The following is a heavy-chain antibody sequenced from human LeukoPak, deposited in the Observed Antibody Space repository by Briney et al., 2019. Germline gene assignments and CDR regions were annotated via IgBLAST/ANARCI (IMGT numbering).Heavy chain of an antibody. CDR3: VKVGGSGYYPDI. J-gene: IGHJ3*02. CDR2: IKSKTDGGTT. Sequence: GGSLRLSCAASGFTFSNAWMSWVRQAPGKGLEWVGRIKSKTDGGTTDYAAPVKGRFIISRDDSKNTVYLQMNSLRGEDTAVYYCVKVGGSGYYPDIWGQGTMVTVSS. V-gene: IGHV3-15*01. CDR1: GFTFSNAW. D-gene: IGHD3-22*01.